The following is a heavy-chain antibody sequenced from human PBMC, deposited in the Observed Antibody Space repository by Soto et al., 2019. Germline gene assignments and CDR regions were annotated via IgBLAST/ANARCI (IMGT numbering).Heavy chain of an antibody. CDR2: ISAYNGNT. CDR1: GYTFTNYG. J-gene: IGHJ4*02. D-gene: IGHD2-2*01. V-gene: IGHV1-18*01. CDR3: ARVGAYCVSTSCHDY. Sequence: QVPLVQSGAEVKKPGASVKVSCKTSGYTFTNYGISWVRQAPGQGLEWMGWISAYNGNTYYAQKLQGRVTMTTDTSTSTAYMELRSLRSDDTAVYYCARVGAYCVSTSCHDYWGQGTLVTVSS.